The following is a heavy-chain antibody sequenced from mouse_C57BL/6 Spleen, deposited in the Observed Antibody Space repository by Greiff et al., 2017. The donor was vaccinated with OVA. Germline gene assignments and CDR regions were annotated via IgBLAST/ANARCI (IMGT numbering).Heavy chain of an antibody. D-gene: IGHD2-5*01. CDR3: ARNSNYPYYAMDY. CDR2: IYPGSGST. Sequence: QVQLQQPGAELVKPGASVKMSCKASGYTFTSYWITWVKQRPGQGLEWIGDIYPGSGSTNYNEKFKSKATLTVGTSSSTAYMQLSSLTSEDSAVYYCARNSNYPYYAMDYWGQGTSVTVSS. CDR1: GYTFTSYW. J-gene: IGHJ4*01. V-gene: IGHV1-55*01.